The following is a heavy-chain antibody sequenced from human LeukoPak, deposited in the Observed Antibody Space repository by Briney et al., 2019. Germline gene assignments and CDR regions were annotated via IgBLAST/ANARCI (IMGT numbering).Heavy chain of an antibody. Sequence: QSGGSLRLSCAASGLTFSKYWMLWVRQAPGKGLESVSRINTDGTVTTYADSVKGRFTVSRDNADNTMFLQMNSVRDEDTAVYYCATKQWLAPPPDSWGQGTPVTVSS. D-gene: IGHD6-19*01. V-gene: IGHV3-74*01. CDR2: INTDGTVT. J-gene: IGHJ4*02. CDR3: ATKQWLAPPPDS. CDR1: GLTFSKYW.